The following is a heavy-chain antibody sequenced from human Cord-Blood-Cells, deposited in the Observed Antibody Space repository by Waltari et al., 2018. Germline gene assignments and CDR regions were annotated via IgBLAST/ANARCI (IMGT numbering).Heavy chain of an antibody. Sequence: QVQLVQSGAEVKKPGASVKVSCKASGYTFTSDGISWVRQAPGQGLEWMGWISAYKGNTNNAQMLPGRVRMTADTSTSTAYMELRSLSSDDAAVYYCARAFYDILTGYYFDYWGQGTLVTVSS. CDR2: ISAYKGNT. D-gene: IGHD3-9*01. J-gene: IGHJ4*02. V-gene: IGHV1-18*01. CDR3: ARAFYDILTGYYFDY. CDR1: GYTFTSDG.